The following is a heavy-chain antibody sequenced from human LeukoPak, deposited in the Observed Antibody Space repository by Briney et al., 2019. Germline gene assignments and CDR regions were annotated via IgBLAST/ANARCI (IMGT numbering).Heavy chain of an antibody. D-gene: IGHD6-13*01. J-gene: IGHJ4*02. CDR3: ARVRIAAAGAYYFDY. Sequence: PSETLSLTCAVSGGSISSSNWWSWVRQPPGKGLEWIGEIYHSGSTNYNPSLKSRVTISVDKSKNQFSLKLSSVTAADTAVYYCARVRIAAAGAYYFDYWGQGTLVTVSS. V-gene: IGHV4-4*02. CDR2: IYHSGST. CDR1: GGSISSSNW.